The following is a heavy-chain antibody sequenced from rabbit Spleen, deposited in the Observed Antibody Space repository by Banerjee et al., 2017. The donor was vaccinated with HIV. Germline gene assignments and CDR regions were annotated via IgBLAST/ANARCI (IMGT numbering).Heavy chain of an antibody. J-gene: IGHJ4*01. V-gene: IGHV1S45*01. D-gene: IGHD2-1*01. CDR1: GVSFNDKDV. CDR2: IYADSGST. Sequence: QEQLEESGGGLVKPEGSLTLTCKASGVSFNDKDVMCWVRQAPGKGLEWIACIYADSGSTYYANWATGRFTISKTSSTTVTLQMTSLTAADTATYFCARGVYDDYDTYYFDLWGPGTLVTVS. CDR3: ARGVYDDYDTYYFDL.